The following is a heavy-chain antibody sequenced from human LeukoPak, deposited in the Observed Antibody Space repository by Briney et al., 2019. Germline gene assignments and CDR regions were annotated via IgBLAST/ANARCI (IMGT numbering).Heavy chain of an antibody. J-gene: IGHJ4*02. Sequence: GESLQISCRGSGYSFTTYWIGWVRQMPGKGLEWMGIIYPGDSDIRYSPSFQGQVTISVDKSISTSYLQWSSLKASDTAIYYCARASSAWYMFDYWGQGTLVSVSS. CDR2: IYPGDSDI. V-gene: IGHV5-51*01. CDR1: GYSFTTYW. D-gene: IGHD6-19*01. CDR3: ARASSAWYMFDY.